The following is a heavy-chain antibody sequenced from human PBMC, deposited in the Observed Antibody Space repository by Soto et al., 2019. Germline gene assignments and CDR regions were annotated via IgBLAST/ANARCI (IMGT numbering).Heavy chain of an antibody. CDR3: ARQDPGGYGYSSGLNYFDY. CDR1: GYSFAGYW. V-gene: IGHV5-10-1*01. J-gene: IGHJ4*02. D-gene: IGHD6-19*01. Sequence: GESLKISCKGSGYSFAGYWITWVRQKPGKGLEWMGRIDPSDSQTYYSPSFRGHVTISATKSITTVFLQWSSLRASDTAMYYCARQDPGGYGYSSGLNYFDYWGQGTLVTVSS. CDR2: IDPSDSQT.